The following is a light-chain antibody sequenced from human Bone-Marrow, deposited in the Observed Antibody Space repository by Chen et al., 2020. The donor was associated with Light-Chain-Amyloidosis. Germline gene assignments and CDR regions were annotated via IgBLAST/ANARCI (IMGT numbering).Light chain of an antibody. Sequence: YVLTQPSSVSAAPGQPVTLACGGNNLGSTCVHWYQQTPGQAPLLVVYADSDRPSGIPKRLSNSNSQNTATLTIIIFEAEEKADYYCHVWSRGSDQQVFGGGTKLTV. J-gene: IGLJ3*02. V-gene: IGLV3-21*02. CDR1: NLGSTC. CDR3: HVWSRGSDQQV. CDR2: ADS.